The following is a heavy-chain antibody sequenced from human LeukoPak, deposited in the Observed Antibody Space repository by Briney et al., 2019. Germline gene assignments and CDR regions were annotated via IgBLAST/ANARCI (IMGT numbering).Heavy chain of an antibody. J-gene: IGHJ4*02. Sequence: GGSLRLSCAASGFTFSSYAMNWVRQAPGKGLEWVSTISGSGGSTSYADSVKGRFTISRDNSKNTLFLQMNSLRAEDTAVYYCARAAYDSSGYLTLWGQGTLVTVSS. CDR2: ISGSGGST. V-gene: IGHV3-23*01. CDR1: GFTFSSYA. D-gene: IGHD3-22*01. CDR3: ARAAYDSSGYLTL.